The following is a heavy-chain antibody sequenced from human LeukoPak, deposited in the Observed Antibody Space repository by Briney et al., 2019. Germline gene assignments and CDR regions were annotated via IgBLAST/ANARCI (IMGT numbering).Heavy chain of an antibody. D-gene: IGHD5-24*01. J-gene: IGHJ4*02. CDR1: GFTFSSYE. Sequence: GGSLRLSCAASGFTFSSYEMNWVRQAPGKGLEWVSYISSSGSTIYYADSVKGRFTISRDNAKNSLYLQMNSLRAEDTAVYYCATFSLEMAIIPNFDYWGQGTLVTVSS. CDR2: ISSSGSTI. V-gene: IGHV3-48*03. CDR3: ATFSLEMAIIPNFDY.